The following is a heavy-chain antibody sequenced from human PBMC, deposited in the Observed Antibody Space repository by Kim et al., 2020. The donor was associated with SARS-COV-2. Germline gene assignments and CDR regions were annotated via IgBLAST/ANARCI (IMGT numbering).Heavy chain of an antibody. CDR2: IYYSGST. Sequence: SETLSLTCTVSGGSISSDGYYWSWIRQHPGKGLEWIGYIYYSGSTYYNPSLKSRVTISVDTSKNQFSLKLSSVTAADTAVYYCAGATYYYDSNGHFDYWGQGTLVTFSS. V-gene: IGHV4-31*03. J-gene: IGHJ4*02. CDR1: GGSISSDGYY. CDR3: AGATYYYDSNGHFDY. D-gene: IGHD3-22*01.